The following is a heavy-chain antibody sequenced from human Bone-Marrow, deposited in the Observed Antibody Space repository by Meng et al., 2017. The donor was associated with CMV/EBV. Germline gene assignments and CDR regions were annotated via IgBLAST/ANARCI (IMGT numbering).Heavy chain of an antibody. CDR2: MKPDSTHT. J-gene: IGHJ4*02. V-gene: IGHV1-8*01. CDR3: AWGSETYYFDY. CDR1: GYTFPSYD. Sequence: QEQLAQAGAEVKKPGASVKVSCKPSGYTFPSYDVTCVRQATGQGLEWLGWMKPDSTHTVSAQTFQGRVTMTRNTSRSTAYMELRSLRSDDTAVYYCAWGSETYYFDYWGQGTLVTVSS.